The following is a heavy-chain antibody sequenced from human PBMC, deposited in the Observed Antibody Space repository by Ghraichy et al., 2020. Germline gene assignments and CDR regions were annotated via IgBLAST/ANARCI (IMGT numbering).Heavy chain of an antibody. J-gene: IGHJ6*02. CDR3: ARDLRVPAAVYYYGMDV. Sequence: SETLSLTCTVSGGSISSGGYYWSWIRQHPGKGLEWIGYIYYSGSTYYNPSLKSRVTISIDTSKNQFSLKLSSVTAADTAVYYCARDLRVPAAVYYYGMDVWGQGTTVTVSS. CDR1: GGSISSGGYY. V-gene: IGHV4-31*03. D-gene: IGHD2-2*01. CDR2: IYYSGST.